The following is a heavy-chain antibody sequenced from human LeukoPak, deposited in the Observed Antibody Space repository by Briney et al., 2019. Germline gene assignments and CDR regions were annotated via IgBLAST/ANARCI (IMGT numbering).Heavy chain of an antibody. J-gene: IGHJ3*02. V-gene: IGHV4-61*02. CDR2: IYTSGST. Sequence: PSETLSLTCTVSGGSISSGSHYWSWIRQPAGKGLEWIGRIYTSGSTNYNPSLKSRVTISVDTSKNQFSLKLSSVTAADTAVYYCASEQWYSSGWYPEAFDIWGQGTMVTVSS. CDR3: ASEQWYSSGWYPEAFDI. D-gene: IGHD6-19*01. CDR1: GGSISSGSHY.